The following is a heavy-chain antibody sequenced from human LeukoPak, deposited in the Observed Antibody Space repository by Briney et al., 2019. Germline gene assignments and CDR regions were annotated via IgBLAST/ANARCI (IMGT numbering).Heavy chain of an antibody. CDR3: ARAGSRVSAADGMDV. D-gene: IGHD2-15*01. CDR2: INHSGST. J-gene: IGHJ6*02. CDR1: GGSFSGYY. V-gene: IGHV4-34*01. Sequence: SETLSLTCAVYGGSFSGYYWSWIRQPPGKGLEWIGEINHSGSTNYNPSLKSRVTISVDTSKNQFSLKLSSVTAADTAVYYCARAGSRVSAADGMDVWGQGTTVTVSS.